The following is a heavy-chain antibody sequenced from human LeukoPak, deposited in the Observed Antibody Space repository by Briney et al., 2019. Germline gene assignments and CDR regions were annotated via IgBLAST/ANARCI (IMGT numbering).Heavy chain of an antibody. CDR3: ARGYCSSTSCYTMVSWFDP. D-gene: IGHD2-2*02. V-gene: IGHV5-51*01. CDR1: GYSFTSYR. Sequence: GESLKISCKGSGYSFTSYRIGWVRQMPGKGLEWMGIIYPGDSDTRYSPSFQGQVTISADKSISTAYLQWSSLKASDTAMYYCARGYCSSTSCYTMVSWFDPWGQGTLVTVSS. CDR2: IYPGDSDT. J-gene: IGHJ5*02.